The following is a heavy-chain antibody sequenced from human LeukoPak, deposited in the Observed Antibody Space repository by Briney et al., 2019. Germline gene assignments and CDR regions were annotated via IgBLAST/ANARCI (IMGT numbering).Heavy chain of an antibody. CDR1: GGSISSYY. CDR2: IYTSGST. J-gene: IGHJ2*01. D-gene: IGHD5-24*01. CDR3: ARCARNGYNYELWYFDP. V-gene: IGHV4-4*07. Sequence: SETLSLTCTVSGGSISSYYWSWIRQPAGKGLEWIGRIYTSGSTTYNPSLKSRVTMSVDTSKNQFSLKLSSVTAADTAVYYCARCARNGYNYELWYFDPWGRGTLVTVSS.